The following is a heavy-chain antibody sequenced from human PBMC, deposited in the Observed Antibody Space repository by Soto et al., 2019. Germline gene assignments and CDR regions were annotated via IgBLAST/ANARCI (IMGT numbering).Heavy chain of an antibody. CDR2: INHSGST. Sequence: SETLSLTCAVYGGSFSGYYWSWIRQPPGKGLEWIGEINHSGSTNYNPSLKSRVTISVDTSKNQFSLKLSSVTAADTAVYYCARGGRIPNSRGLDYWGQGTLVTVSS. J-gene: IGHJ4*02. CDR3: ARGGRIPNSRGLDY. V-gene: IGHV4-34*01. D-gene: IGHD2-15*01. CDR1: GGSFSGYY.